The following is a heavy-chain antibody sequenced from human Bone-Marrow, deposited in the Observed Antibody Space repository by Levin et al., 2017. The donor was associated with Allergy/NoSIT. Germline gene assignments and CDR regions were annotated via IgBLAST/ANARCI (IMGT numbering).Heavy chain of an antibody. Sequence: GGSLRLSCTASHFTFGLSVMGWVRQSPRKGLEWVSSINLSGDRTYYADSVEGRFTISRDNSRKILYLQMNSLSAEDTAVYYCVKEACSIGRGSCYGRGSHDYYYGFAVWGQGTTVAVSS. J-gene: IGHJ6*02. V-gene: IGHV3-23*01. CDR2: INLSGDRT. CDR1: HFTFGLSV. CDR3: VKEACSIGRGSCYGRGSHDYYYGFAV. D-gene: IGHD5-12*01.